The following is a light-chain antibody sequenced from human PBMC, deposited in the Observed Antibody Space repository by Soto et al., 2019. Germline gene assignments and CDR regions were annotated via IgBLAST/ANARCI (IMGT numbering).Light chain of an antibody. J-gene: IGLJ3*02. V-gene: IGLV2-11*01. CDR3: CSYGAR. Sequence: QPVLTQPRSVSGSPGQSVAISCTGTSSDVGGYNYVSWYQQHPGKAPKLIIYDVSKRPSGVPDRFSGSKSGNTASLTISGLRAEDEADYYCCSYGARFGGGTKLTVL. CDR1: SSDVGGYNY. CDR2: DVS.